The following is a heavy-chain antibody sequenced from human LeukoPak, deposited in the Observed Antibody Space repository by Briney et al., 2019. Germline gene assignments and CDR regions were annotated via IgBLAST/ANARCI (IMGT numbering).Heavy chain of an antibody. CDR3: ARDSNYGHYFDY. V-gene: IGHV3-21*01. CDR1: GFTFSSYS. J-gene: IGHJ4*02. CDR2: ISSSSSYI. Sequence: GGSLRLSCAASGFTFSSYSMNWVRQAPGKGLEWVSSISSSSSYIYYADSVKGRFTISRDNAKNSLYLQMNSLRAEDTAVYYCARDSNYGHYFDYWGQGTLVTVSS. D-gene: IGHD4-17*01.